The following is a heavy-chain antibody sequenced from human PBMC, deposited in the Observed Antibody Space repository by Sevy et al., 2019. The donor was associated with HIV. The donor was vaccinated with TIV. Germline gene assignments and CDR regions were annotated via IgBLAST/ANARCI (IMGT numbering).Heavy chain of an antibody. CDR1: GYIFTDYY. D-gene: IGHD5-18*01. CDR2: INPNSGGT. J-gene: IGHJ4*02. V-gene: IGHV1-2*02. Sequence: ASVKVSCKASGYIFTDYYIHWVRQAPGQGLEWVAWINPNSGGTTYAQNFQGRVTVTRDTSISTAYMELNNLRSDDTAVYYCASPGGYTYGSILDNWGQGTLVTVSS. CDR3: ASPGGYTYGSILDN.